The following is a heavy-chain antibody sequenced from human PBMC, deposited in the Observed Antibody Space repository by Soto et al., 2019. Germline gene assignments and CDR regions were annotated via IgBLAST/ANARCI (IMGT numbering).Heavy chain of an antibody. V-gene: IGHV4-31*03. J-gene: IGHJ4*02. Sequence: TLSLTCTVSGGSISSGGYYWSWIRQHPGKGLEWIGYIYYSGSTYYNPSLKSRVTISVDTSKNQFSLKLSSVTAADTAVYYCARRAPYYDSSGYSIDYWGQGTLVTVSS. CDR2: IYYSGST. CDR1: GGSISSGGYY. D-gene: IGHD3-22*01. CDR3: ARRAPYYDSSGYSIDY.